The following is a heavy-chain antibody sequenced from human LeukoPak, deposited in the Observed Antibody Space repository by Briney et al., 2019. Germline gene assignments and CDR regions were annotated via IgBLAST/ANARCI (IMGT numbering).Heavy chain of an antibody. J-gene: IGHJ4*02. Sequence: GGSLRLSCAASGFTFSTFDMHWVRQAPGKGLEWVAFIRNDGTIKYYADSVKGRFTISRDNSKNTLYLQMNSLRAEDTAVYYCAKTGSSSWGYFDYWGQGTLVTVSS. D-gene: IGHD6-13*01. V-gene: IGHV3-30*02. CDR2: IRNDGTIK. CDR1: GFTFSTFD. CDR3: AKTGSSSWGYFDY.